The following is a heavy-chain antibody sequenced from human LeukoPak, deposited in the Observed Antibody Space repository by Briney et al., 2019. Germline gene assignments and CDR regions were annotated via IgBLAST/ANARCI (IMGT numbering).Heavy chain of an antibody. Sequence: GGSLRLSCAASGLTFSAFSMTWVRQAPGKGLEWVANIKQDGSEIYYADSVRGRFTISRDNAKNSLYLQMNSLRAEDSALCYCARVAYNSGWNIGHWGQGTLVTVSS. CDR1: GLTFSAFS. J-gene: IGHJ4*02. CDR2: IKQDGSEI. D-gene: IGHD5-12*01. CDR3: ARVAYNSGWNIGH. V-gene: IGHV3-7*04.